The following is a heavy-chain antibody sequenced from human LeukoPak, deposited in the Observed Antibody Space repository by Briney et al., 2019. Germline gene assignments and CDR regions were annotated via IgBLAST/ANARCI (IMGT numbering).Heavy chain of an antibody. Sequence: GGSLRLSCAASGFTFSSYGMHWVRQAPGKGLEWVAVIWYDGSNKYYADSVKGRFTISRDNSKNTLYLQMNSLRAEDTAVYYCAMSSGGQHYLDYWGQGTLVTVSS. V-gene: IGHV3-33*01. CDR3: AMSSGGQHYLDY. D-gene: IGHD2-15*01. CDR1: GFTFSSYG. J-gene: IGHJ4*02. CDR2: IWYDGSNK.